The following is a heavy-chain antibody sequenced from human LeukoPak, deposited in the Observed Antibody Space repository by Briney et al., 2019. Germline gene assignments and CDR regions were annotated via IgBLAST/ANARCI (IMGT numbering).Heavy chain of an antibody. J-gene: IGHJ4*02. CDR1: GYTFTGYY. V-gene: IGHV1-2*02. CDR3: AHLLGGRDH. CDR2: SNPNSGGS. Sequence: GASVNVSCKASGYTFTGYYIHWVRQAPGQGLEWMGWSNPNSGGSYSTQKFQGRVTMTRDTSITTAYMELSRLTSDDTAMYYCAHLLGGRDHWGQGALVTVSS. D-gene: IGHD3-16*01.